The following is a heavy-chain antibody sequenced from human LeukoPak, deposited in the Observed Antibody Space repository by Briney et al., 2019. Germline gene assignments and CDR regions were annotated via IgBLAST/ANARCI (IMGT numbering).Heavy chain of an antibody. CDR1: GYTFTSYY. CDR3: ARDDASDSKEPDY. CDR2: INPSGGST. D-gene: IGHD4-11*01. Sequence: ASVKVSCKASGYTFTSYYMHWVRQAPGQGLEWMGIINPSGGSTSYAQKFQGRVTMTTDTSTSTAYMELRSLRSDDTAVYYCARDDASDSKEPDYWGQGTLVTVSS. J-gene: IGHJ4*02. V-gene: IGHV1-46*01.